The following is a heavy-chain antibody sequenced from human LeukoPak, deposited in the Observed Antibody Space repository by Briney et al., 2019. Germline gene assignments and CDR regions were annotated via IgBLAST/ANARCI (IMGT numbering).Heavy chain of an antibody. J-gene: IGHJ4*02. CDR3: ARGWGSLYYFDF. V-gene: IGHV1-2*02. CDR2: INPKSGVT. CDR1: GYTFSDYF. Sequence: GASVKVSCKASGYTFSDYFVHWVRQAPGQGVEWMGWINPKSGVTKYAQKFQGRVTTVRDTATSTVYMDLSSLTSDDTAVYFCARGWGSLYYFDFWGQGTLVTVSS. D-gene: IGHD3-16*01.